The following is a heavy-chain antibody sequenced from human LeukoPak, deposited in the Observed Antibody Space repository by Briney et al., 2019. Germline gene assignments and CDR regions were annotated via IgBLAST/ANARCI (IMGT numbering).Heavy chain of an antibody. J-gene: IGHJ6*02. CDR1: GFTFSNAW. CDR3: TTFLSPYYYYGMDV. CDR2: IKSKTDGGTT. V-gene: IGHV3-15*01. Sequence: GSLGLSCAASGFTFSNAWMSWVRQAPGKGLEWVGRIKSKTDGGTTDYAAPVKGRFTISRDDSKNTLYLQMNSLKTEDTAVYYCTTFLSPYYYYGMDVWGQGTTVTVSS.